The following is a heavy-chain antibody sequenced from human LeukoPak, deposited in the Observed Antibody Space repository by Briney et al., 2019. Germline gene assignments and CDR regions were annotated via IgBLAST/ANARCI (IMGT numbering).Heavy chain of an antibody. CDR2: ISAYNGNT. J-gene: IGHJ5*02. D-gene: IGHD6-19*01. CDR3: ARERAVAGSNWFDP. V-gene: IGHV1-18*01. Sequence: ASVKVSCKASGYTFTSYGISWVRQAPGQGLEWMGWISAYNGNTNYAQKLQGRVTMTTDTSTSTAYMELRSLRSEDTAVYYCARERAVAGSNWFDPWGQGTLVTVSS. CDR1: GYTFTSYG.